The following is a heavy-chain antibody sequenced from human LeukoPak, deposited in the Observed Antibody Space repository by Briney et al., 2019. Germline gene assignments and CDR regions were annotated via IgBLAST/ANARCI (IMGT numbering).Heavy chain of an antibody. V-gene: IGHV3-23*01. CDR3: AEVEQLVPGWLDP. CDR2: ISGSGSST. D-gene: IGHD6-13*01. CDR1: VFTFSTYA. Sequence: PGGSLRLSCAHSVFTFSTYAMSWVRQAPGKGLEWVSTISGSGSSTYYAESVKGRFTISRDNSKNTLYLQMNSLRAEDTAVYYCAEVEQLVPGWLDPWGQGTLATVSS. J-gene: IGHJ5*02.